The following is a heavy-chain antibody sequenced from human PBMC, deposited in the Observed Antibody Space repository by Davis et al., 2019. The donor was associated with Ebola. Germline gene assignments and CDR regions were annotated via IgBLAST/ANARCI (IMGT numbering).Heavy chain of an antibody. D-gene: IGHD2-2*01. CDR1: GGSIGSSSYY. V-gene: IGHV4-39*01. CDR3: AKSGGKYLSYFDY. CDR2: IYYSGST. J-gene: IGHJ4*02. Sequence: MPSETLSLTCTVSGGSIGSSSYYWGWIRQPPGKGLEWIGTIYYSGSTYYNPSLKSRVTISVDTSKRQLSLKLSSVTAADTAMYYCAKSGGKYLSYFDYWGQGALVTVSS.